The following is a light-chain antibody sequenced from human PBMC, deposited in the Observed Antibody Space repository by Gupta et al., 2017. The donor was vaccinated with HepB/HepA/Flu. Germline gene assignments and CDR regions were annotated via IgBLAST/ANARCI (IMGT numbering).Light chain of an antibody. J-gene: IGKJ1*01. CDR2: AAS. Sequence: AIQMTQSRSSLSASVGERVTITGRENLDIRNHVGWYQQKPGKAPHLLMYAASMLQSGVPLRISGDGSSTTFTLTSSILQPEDDATYYCLQYNTYPRTFGQGTKVEIK. V-gene: IGKV1-6*01. CDR3: LQYNTYPRT. CDR1: LDIRNH.